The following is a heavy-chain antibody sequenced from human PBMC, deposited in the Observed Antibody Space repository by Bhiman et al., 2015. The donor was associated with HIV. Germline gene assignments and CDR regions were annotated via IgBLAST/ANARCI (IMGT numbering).Heavy chain of an antibody. D-gene: IGHD3-3*01. CDR3: TTVLQFLEWNIYDAFDI. V-gene: IGHV3-15*01. CDR1: GFSFSNAW. Sequence: DVQLVESGGGLIKPGGSLRLSCAASGFSFSNAWMSWVRQAPGKGLEWVGRIKSKTDGGTTDYGAPVKGRSTISRDDSKTTLYLQMNSLKAEDTAMYYCTTVLQFLEWNIYDAFDIWGQGTMVTVSS. J-gene: IGHJ3*02. CDR2: IKSKTDGGTT.